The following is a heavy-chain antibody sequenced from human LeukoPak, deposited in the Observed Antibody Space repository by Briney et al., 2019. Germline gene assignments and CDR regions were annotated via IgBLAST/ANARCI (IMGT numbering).Heavy chain of an antibody. CDR1: GFTFSNYAM. CDR2: TYHSDYT. V-gene: IGHV4-4*02. J-gene: IGHJ3*02. D-gene: IGHD5/OR15-5a*01. CDR3: ARDSKSTADAFDI. Sequence: GSLRLSCAASGFTFSNYAMSWVRQAPGKGLEWIGNTYHSDYTNYNPSLKGRATISVDKSKNQLSLKVISVTAADTAMYYCARDSKSTADAFDIWGQGTMVTVSS.